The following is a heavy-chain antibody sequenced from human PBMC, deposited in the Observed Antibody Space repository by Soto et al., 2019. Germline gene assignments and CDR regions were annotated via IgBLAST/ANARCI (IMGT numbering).Heavy chain of an antibody. CDR2: FDPEDGET. J-gene: IGHJ6*02. Sequence: ASVKVSCKVSGYTLTELSMHWVRQAPGKGLEWMGGFDPEDGETIYAQKFQGRVTMTEDTSTDTAYMELSSLRSEDTAVYYCATGGSGSPTMEYYYYGMDVWGQGTTVTVSS. V-gene: IGHV1-24*01. CDR1: GYTLTELS. D-gene: IGHD3-10*01. CDR3: ATGGSGSPTMEYYYYGMDV.